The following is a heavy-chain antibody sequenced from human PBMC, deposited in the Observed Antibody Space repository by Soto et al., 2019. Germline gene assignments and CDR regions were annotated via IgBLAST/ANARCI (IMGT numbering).Heavy chain of an antibody. Sequence: PSETLSLTCTVSGGSISSYYWSWIRQPPGKGLEWIGYIYYSGSTNYNPSLKSRVTISVDTSKNQFSLKLSSVTAADTAVYYCARGTPYSSSWWECWFDPWGQGTLVTVS. CDR1: GGSISSYY. D-gene: IGHD6-13*01. CDR2: IYYSGST. V-gene: IGHV4-59*01. J-gene: IGHJ5*02. CDR3: ARGTPYSSSWWECWFDP.